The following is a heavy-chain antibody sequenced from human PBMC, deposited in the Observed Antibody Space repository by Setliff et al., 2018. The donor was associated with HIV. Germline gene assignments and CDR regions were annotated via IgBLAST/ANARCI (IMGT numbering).Heavy chain of an antibody. J-gene: IGHJ4*02. CDR1: GSSLTELS. CDR3: ATVGPTGAYFHD. CDR2: FDPEDGPDDGQT. V-gene: IGHV1-24*01. Sequence: ASVKVSCKVSGSSLTELSIHWVRQTPGKGLQWMGGFDPEDGPDDGQTIYARKFQGRVTMTEDTSTDTAYMVLVRLTSEDTAVYFCATVGPTGAYFHDWGQGTLVTVSS. D-gene: IGHD1-26*01.